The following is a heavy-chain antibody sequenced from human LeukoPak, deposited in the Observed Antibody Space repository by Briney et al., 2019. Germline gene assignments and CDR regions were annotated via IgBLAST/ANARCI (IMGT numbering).Heavy chain of an antibody. CDR3: ARHGYCSSTSCYGDAFDI. CDR2: INHSGST. J-gene: IGHJ3*02. V-gene: IGHV4-34*01. D-gene: IGHD2-2*03. CDR1: GGSFSGYY. Sequence: SETLSLTCAVYGGSFSGYYWSWIRQPPGKGLEWIGEINHSGSTNYNPSLKSRVTISVDTSKNQFSLKLSSVTAADTAVYYCARHGYCSSTSCYGDAFDIWGQGTMVTVSS.